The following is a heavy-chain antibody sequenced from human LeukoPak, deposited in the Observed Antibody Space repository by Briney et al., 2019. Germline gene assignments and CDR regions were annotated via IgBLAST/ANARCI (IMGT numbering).Heavy chain of an antibody. J-gene: IGHJ6*03. D-gene: IGHD3-22*01. CDR3: ARDLGYYYDSSGYYYVYYYYYMDV. Sequence: SETLSPTCTVSGYSISSGYYWGWIRQPPGKGLEWIGSIYHSGSTYYNPSLKSRVTISVDTSKNQFSLKLSSVTAADTAVYYCARDLGYYYDSSGYYYVYYYYYMDVWGKGTTVTVSS. CDR1: GYSISSGYY. CDR2: IYHSGST. V-gene: IGHV4-38-2*02.